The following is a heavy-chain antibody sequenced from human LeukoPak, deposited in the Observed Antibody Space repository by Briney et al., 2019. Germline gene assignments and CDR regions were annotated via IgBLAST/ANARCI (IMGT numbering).Heavy chain of an antibody. Sequence: PGGSLRLSCAASGFTFSDYYMTWIRQAPGQGLEWVSYIFDSDDTVYYADSVKGRFTISRDNSKNTLYLQMNSLRAEDTAVYYCARDENYGDPTGAFDIWGQGTMVTVSS. V-gene: IGHV3-11*04. J-gene: IGHJ3*02. CDR2: IFDSDDTV. CDR3: ARDENYGDPTGAFDI. CDR1: GFTFSDYY. D-gene: IGHD4-17*01.